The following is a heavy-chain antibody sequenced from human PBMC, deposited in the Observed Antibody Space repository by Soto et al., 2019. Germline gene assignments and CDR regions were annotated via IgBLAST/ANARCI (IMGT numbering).Heavy chain of an antibody. V-gene: IGHV4-59*08. Sequence: QVQLQESGPGLVKPSETLSLTCTVSGGSISSYYWSWIRQPPGKGLEWIGYIYYSGSTNYNPSLKRPVTISVDPSKNQFSLELSSVTAPDTAVYYWAGHPPGKSGLDAKFRSFDIRGQGTMVTVSS. CDR1: GGSISSYY. CDR3: AGHPPGKSGLDAKFRSFDI. D-gene: IGHD1-26*01. J-gene: IGHJ3*02. CDR2: IYYSGST.